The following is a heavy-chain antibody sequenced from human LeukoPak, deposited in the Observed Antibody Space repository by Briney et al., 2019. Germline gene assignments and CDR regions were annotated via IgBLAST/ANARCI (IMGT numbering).Heavy chain of an antibody. D-gene: IGHD6-13*01. J-gene: IGHJ4*02. CDR3: ARGTVATAGTGNFDY. CDR2: ISAYNGNT. V-gene: IGHV1-18*01. CDR1: GYTFTSYG. Sequence: ASVKVSCKASGYTFTSYGISWVRQAPGQGLEWMGWISAYNGNTKYAQKLQGRVTMTTDTSTSTAYMELRSLRSDDTAVYYCARGTVATAGTGNFDYWGQGTLVTVSS.